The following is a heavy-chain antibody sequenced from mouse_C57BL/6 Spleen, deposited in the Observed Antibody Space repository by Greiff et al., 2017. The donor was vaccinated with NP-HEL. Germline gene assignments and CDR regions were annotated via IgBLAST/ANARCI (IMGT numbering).Heavy chain of an antibody. Sequence: VQLKESGAELVRPGASVKLSCTASGFNIKDDYMHWVKQRPEQGLEWIGWIDPENGDTEYASKFQGKATITADTSSNTAYLQLSSLTSEDTAVYYCTTGSKRDYYAMDYWGQGTSVTVSS. V-gene: IGHV14-4*01. CDR1: GFNIKDDY. CDR3: TTGSKRDYYAMDY. CDR2: IDPENGDT. D-gene: IGHD1-1*01. J-gene: IGHJ4*01.